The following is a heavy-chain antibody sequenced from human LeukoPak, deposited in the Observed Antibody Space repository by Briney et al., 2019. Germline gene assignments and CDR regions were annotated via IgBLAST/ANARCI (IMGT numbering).Heavy chain of an antibody. D-gene: IGHD2-21*02. CDR3: ARGGFYCGGDCYVDY. CDR2: INHSEST. CDR1: GGFFSTYY. J-gene: IGHJ4*02. V-gene: IGHV4-34*01. Sequence: SETLSLTCAVDGGFFSTYYWSWIRQPPGKGLEWIGKINHSESTNYNPSLKSRVTISVDTSTNQFSLKLSSVTAPDTPVYYCARGGFYCGGDCYVDYWGQGTLVTVSS.